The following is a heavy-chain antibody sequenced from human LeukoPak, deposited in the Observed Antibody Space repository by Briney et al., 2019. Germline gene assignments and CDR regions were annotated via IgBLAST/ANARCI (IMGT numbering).Heavy chain of an antibody. CDR1: GYTFTSYD. CDR2: INPSGGST. CDR3: ARGAPYDSSGYYFY. J-gene: IGHJ4*02. Sequence: ASVKVSCKASGYTFTSYDTNWVRQATGQGLEWMGIINPSGGSTSYAQKFQGRVTMTRDMSTSTVYMELSSLRSEDTAVYYCARGAPYDSSGYYFYWGQGTLVTVSS. V-gene: IGHV1-46*01. D-gene: IGHD3-22*01.